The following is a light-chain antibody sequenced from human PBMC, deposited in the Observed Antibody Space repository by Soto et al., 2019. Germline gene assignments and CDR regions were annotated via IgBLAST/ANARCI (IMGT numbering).Light chain of an antibody. Sequence: EIVLTQSPGTLSLSPGERATLSCRASQSVSSSCLAWYRQKPGQAPSLLIYGASSRATGIPDRVSGSGSGTDFTLTISRLEPEDFAVYYCQQYGSSPCTFGQGTKLEIK. V-gene: IGKV3-20*01. CDR1: QSVSSSC. CDR2: GAS. J-gene: IGKJ2*02. CDR3: QQYGSSPCT.